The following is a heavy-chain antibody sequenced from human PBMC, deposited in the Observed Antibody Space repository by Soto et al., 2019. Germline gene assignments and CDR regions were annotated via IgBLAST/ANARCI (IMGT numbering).Heavy chain of an antibody. D-gene: IGHD5-12*01. Sequence: GSLRLSCAASGFTFSSYWMSWVRQAPGKGLEWVANIKQDGSEKYYVDSVKGRFTISRDNAKNSLYLQMNSLRAEDTAVYYCGSTSGYVAWFDPWGQGTLVTVSS. V-gene: IGHV3-7*01. CDR1: GFTFSSYW. CDR2: IKQDGSEK. J-gene: IGHJ5*02. CDR3: GSTSGYVAWFDP.